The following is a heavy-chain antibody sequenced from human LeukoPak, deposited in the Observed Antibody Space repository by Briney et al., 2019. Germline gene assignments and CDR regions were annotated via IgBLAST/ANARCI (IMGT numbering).Heavy chain of an antibody. CDR2: IDSDGSST. CDR3: AREWGRGYSYDH. J-gene: IGHJ4*02. Sequence: QPGGSQRLSRAASGFTFSSYWMHWVRQAPGKGLVWVSRIDSDGSSTNYADSVKGRFTVSKDNAKNTLYLQMNSLRAEDTAVYYCAREWGRGYSYDHWGQGTPVIVSS. CDR1: GFTFSSYW. V-gene: IGHV3-74*01. D-gene: IGHD5-18*01.